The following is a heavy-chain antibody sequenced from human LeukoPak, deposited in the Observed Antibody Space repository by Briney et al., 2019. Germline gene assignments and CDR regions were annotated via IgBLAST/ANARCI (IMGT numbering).Heavy chain of an antibody. CDR3: ARENYGGNSRALDAFDI. CDR2: ISGSGGST. CDR1: GFTFSTYA. V-gene: IGHV3-23*01. D-gene: IGHD4-23*01. Sequence: GGSLRLSCAGSGFTFSTYAMDWVRQAPGKGLEWVSAISGSGGSTYYADSVKGRFTISRDNSKNSLYLQMNSLRAEDTAVYYCARENYGGNSRALDAFDIWGQGTMVTVSS. J-gene: IGHJ3*02.